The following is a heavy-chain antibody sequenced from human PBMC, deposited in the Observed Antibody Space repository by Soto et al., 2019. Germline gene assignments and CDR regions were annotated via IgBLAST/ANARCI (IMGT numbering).Heavy chain of an antibody. CDR2: IFYSGST. V-gene: IGHV4-28*01. D-gene: IGHD1-26*01. Sequence: QVQLQESGPGLVKPSDTLSLTCAVSGYSINSSNWWGWIRQAPGKGLECIGYIFYSGSTYYNPSLKTRVTMSVDTSKNQFSLKLNSVTAVDTAVYYCARLYSGSYFDYWGQGTLVTVSS. CDR3: ARLYSGSYFDY. J-gene: IGHJ4*02. CDR1: GYSINSSNW.